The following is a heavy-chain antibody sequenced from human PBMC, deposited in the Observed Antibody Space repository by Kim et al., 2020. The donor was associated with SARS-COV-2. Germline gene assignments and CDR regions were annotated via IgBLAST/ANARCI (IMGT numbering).Heavy chain of an antibody. V-gene: IGHV3-30*18. Sequence: GGSLRLSCAASGFTFSSYGMHWVRQAPGKGLEWVAVISYDGSNKYYADSVKGRFTISRDNSKNTLYLQMNSLRAEDTAVYYCAKDRYYGSGGGRTFDYWG. J-gene: IGHJ4*01. CDR3: AKDRYYGSGGGRTFDY. CDR1: GFTFSSYG. CDR2: ISYDGSNK. D-gene: IGHD3-10*01.